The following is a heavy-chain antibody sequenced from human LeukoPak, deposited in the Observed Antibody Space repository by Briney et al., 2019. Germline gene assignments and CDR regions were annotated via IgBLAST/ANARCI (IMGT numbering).Heavy chain of an antibody. V-gene: IGHV4-4*07. CDR1: GASISSSY. Sequence: SETLSLTCSVSGASISSSYWSWIRQPAGKGLEWIGRIYTSGSTNYNPSLKSRVTMSVDTSKNQFSLKLSSVTAADTAVYYCARVPAPRRAFDIWGQGTMVTVSS. CDR2: IYTSGST. CDR3: ARVPAPRRAFDI. J-gene: IGHJ3*02.